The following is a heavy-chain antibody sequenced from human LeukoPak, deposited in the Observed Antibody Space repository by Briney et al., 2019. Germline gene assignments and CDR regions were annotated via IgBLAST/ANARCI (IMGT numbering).Heavy chain of an antibody. CDR1: GGSFSGYY. Sequence: SETLSLTCAVYGGSFSGYYWSWIRQPPGKGLEWIGEINHSGSTNYNPSLKSRVTISVDMSKNQFSLKLSSVTAADTAVYYCARAKVLVALDYYYYYGMDVWGQGTTVTVSS. J-gene: IGHJ6*02. V-gene: IGHV4-34*01. D-gene: IGHD2-15*01. CDR3: ARAKVLVALDYYYYYGMDV. CDR2: INHSGST.